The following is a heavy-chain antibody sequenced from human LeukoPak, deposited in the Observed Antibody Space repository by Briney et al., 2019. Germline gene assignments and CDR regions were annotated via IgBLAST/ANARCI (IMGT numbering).Heavy chain of an antibody. V-gene: IGHV3-23*01. J-gene: IGHJ5*02. CDR3: AKADSTSLNWFDP. CDR2: INESGGTT. Sequence: GGSLRLSCAASGFTFSNAWMSWVRQAPGKGLEGVSVINESGGTTYYAASVQGRFTISRDSSKNTLYLQLSSLRAEDTALYYCAKADSTSLNWFDPWGQGTLVTVSS. D-gene: IGHD2-21*01. CDR1: GFTFSNAW.